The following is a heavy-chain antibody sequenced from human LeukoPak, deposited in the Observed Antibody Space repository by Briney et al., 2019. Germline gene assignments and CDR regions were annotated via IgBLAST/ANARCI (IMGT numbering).Heavy chain of an antibody. CDR1: GFTFSNYW. CDR3: ARVLRYCSGGNCYSGGLGYMDV. D-gene: IGHD2-15*01. CDR2: IKQDGSEK. J-gene: IGHJ6*03. V-gene: IGHV3-7*03. Sequence: GGSLRLSCAASGFTFSNYWMSWVRQAPGKGLEWVANIKQDGSEKYYIDSVKGRFTISRDNAKNSLFLQMNSLRDEDTAVYYCARVLRYCSGGNCYSGGLGYMDVWGKGTTVTISS.